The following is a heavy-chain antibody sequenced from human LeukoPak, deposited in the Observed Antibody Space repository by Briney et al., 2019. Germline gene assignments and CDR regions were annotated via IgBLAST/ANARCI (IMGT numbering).Heavy chain of an antibody. CDR2: IRSGGTT. Sequence: PGGSLRLSCAASGFTDSNSYMSWVRQARGKGPEWVSVIRSGGTTNYADSVQGRFTISRDNSKTTVYLHMNSLRAEDTAVYYCARDSDSGYGPFASWGQGTLVTVSS. CDR3: ARDSDSGYGPFAS. D-gene: IGHD5-12*01. J-gene: IGHJ4*02. V-gene: IGHV3-53*01. CDR1: GFTDSNSY.